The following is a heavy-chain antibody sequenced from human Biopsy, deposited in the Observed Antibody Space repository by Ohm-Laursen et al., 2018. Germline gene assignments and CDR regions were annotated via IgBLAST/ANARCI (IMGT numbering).Heavy chain of an antibody. CDR2: IYNTETT. Sequence: SDTLSLTCTVSGDSISSDYWSWLRQPPGKGLEWIGSIYNTETTFYNPSLKSRVTISVDTSTNHFSLKVSSVTAADTALYFCARHPTGFWFDPWGHGTLVTVSS. CDR3: ARHPTGFWFDP. V-gene: IGHV4-39*01. J-gene: IGHJ5*02. CDR1: GDSISSDY.